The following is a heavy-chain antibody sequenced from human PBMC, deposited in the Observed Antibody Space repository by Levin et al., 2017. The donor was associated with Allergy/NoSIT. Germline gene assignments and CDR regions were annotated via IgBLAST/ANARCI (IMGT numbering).Heavy chain of an antibody. Sequence: LGESLKISCKASGYRFTNYWIAWVRQMPGKGLEWMGIIHPGDFDVRYSPSFQGQVTMSADRWFSTAYLQWTSLKASDTAMYYCARLAPMGTTGTIDFWGQGTLVTVSS. CDR1: GYRFTNYW. J-gene: IGHJ4*02. CDR2: IHPGDFDV. V-gene: IGHV5-51*01. D-gene: IGHD1-1*01. CDR3: ARLAPMGTTGTIDF.